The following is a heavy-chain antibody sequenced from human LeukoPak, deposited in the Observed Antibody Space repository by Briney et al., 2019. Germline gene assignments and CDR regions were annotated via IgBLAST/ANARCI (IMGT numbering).Heavy chain of an antibody. CDR1: GFTFSSYW. J-gene: IGHJ4*02. V-gene: IGHV3-7*01. CDR2: IKQDGSEK. Sequence: PGGSLRLSCAASGFTFSSYWMSWVRQAPGKGLEWVANIKQDGSEKYYVDSVKGRFTISRDNAKNSLYLQMNSLRAEDTAVYYCARVPIYDSSGYCGPYYFDYWGQGTLVTVSS. D-gene: IGHD3-22*01. CDR3: ARVPIYDSSGYCGPYYFDY.